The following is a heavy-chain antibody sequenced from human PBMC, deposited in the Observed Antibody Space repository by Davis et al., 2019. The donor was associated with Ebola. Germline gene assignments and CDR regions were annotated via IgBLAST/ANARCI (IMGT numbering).Heavy chain of an antibody. CDR1: GFTFSSYS. J-gene: IGHJ6*02. V-gene: IGHV3-48*01. D-gene: IGHD3-9*01. CDR3: ARAEDILTGYSHSYYYGMDV. CDR2: ISSSSSTI. Sequence: GESLKISCAASGFTFSSYSMNWVRQAPGKGLEWVSYISSSSSTIYYADSVKGRFTISRDNSKNTLYLQMNSLRAEDTAVYYCARAEDILTGYSHSYYYGMDVWGQGTTVTVSS.